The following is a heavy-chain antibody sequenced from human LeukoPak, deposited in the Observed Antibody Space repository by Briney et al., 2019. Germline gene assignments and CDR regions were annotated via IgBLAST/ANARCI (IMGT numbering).Heavy chain of an antibody. J-gene: IGHJ4*02. CDR2: IYYSGST. CDR1: GGSISSGGYS. Sequence: PSETLSLTCAVSGGSISSGGYSWSWIRQPPGKGLEWIGYIYYSGSTNYNPSLKSRVTISVDTSKNQFSLKLSSVTAADTAVYYCARLQGYYDSSGPYYFDYWGQGTLVTVSS. D-gene: IGHD3-22*01. CDR3: ARLQGYYDSSGPYYFDY. V-gene: IGHV4-61*08.